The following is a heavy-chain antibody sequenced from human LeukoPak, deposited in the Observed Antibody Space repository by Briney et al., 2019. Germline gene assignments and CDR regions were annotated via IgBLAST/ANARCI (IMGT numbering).Heavy chain of an antibody. CDR1: GGSFSGYY. V-gene: IGHV4-34*01. J-gene: IGHJ4*02. CDR2: INQSGST. D-gene: IGHD1-26*01. CDR3: ARHSPVGIFYFDY. Sequence: PSETLSLTCAVYGGSFSGYYWSWIRQPPGKGLEWIGDINQSGSTNYNPSLKSRVTTSLDTSKYQFSLKLSSVTAADTAVYYCARHSPVGIFYFDYWGQGTLVTVSS.